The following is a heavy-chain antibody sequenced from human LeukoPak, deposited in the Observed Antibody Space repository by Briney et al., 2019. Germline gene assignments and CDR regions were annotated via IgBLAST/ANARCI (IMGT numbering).Heavy chain of an antibody. V-gene: IGHV4-31*03. Sequence: SETLSLTCTVSGVSISSAGYFWTWIRQHPGKGLEWIGYIHHSGSTSYNPSLKSRLTISADTSKNQFSLKLNSVTAADTAVYYCARNFHGDPVTYYLDYWGQGTLVTVSS. CDR2: IHHSGST. CDR1: GVSISSAGYF. D-gene: IGHD2-21*02. J-gene: IGHJ4*02. CDR3: ARNFHGDPVTYYLDY.